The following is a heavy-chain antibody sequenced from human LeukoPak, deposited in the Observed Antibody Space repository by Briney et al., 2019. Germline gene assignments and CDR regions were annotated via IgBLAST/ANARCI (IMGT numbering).Heavy chain of an antibody. Sequence: GGSLRLSCAASGFTFSSYWMSWVRQAPGKGLEWVAKIKQDGSEKYYVDSVKGRFTISRDNAKNSLYLQVNSLRAEDTAVYYCAREIFGDIIGVLGYWGQGTLVTVSS. CDR3: AREIFGDIIGVLGY. CDR2: IKQDGSEK. D-gene: IGHD3-10*01. V-gene: IGHV3-7*01. J-gene: IGHJ4*02. CDR1: GFTFSSYW.